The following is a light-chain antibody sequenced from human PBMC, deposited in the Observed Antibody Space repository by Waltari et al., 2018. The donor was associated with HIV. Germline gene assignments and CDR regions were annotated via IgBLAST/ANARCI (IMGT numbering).Light chain of an antibody. V-gene: IGKV1D-16*01. J-gene: IGKJ2*01. CDR1: QGISRW. CDR3: LQYNTYPYT. Sequence: DTRMTQSPPSLASSVGHRVTITCRASQGISRWLSWYQQKPEKAPKSLIYAASSLQSGVPSRFSGSGSGTDFTLTISSLQPEDFATYFCLQYNTYPYTFGQGTKLEIK. CDR2: AAS.